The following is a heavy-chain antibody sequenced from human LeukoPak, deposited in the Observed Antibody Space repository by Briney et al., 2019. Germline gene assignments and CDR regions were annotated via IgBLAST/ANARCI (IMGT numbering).Heavy chain of an antibody. CDR2: ISYDGSDK. J-gene: IGHJ4*02. D-gene: IGHD2/OR15-2a*01. V-gene: IGHV3-30*03. Sequence: GGSLRLSCAASGFTFSSYGMHWVRQAPGKGLEWAAIISYDGSDKYYADSVKGRFTISRDNSKNTLYLQMNSLRAEDTAVYYCARPRLEYFDYWGQGTLVTVAS. CDR3: ARPRLEYFDY. CDR1: GFTFSSYG.